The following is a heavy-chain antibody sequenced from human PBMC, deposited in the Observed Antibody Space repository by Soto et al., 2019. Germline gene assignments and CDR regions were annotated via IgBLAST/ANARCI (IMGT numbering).Heavy chain of an antibody. Sequence: STPLSLTCTFSGGSVSSGSYYWSWIRQPPGKGLEWIGYIYYSGSTNYNPSLKSRVTISVDTSKNQFSLKLSSVTAADTAVYYCARDLDGYLYWGQGTLVTVSS. D-gene: IGHD5-12*01. V-gene: IGHV4-61*01. CDR3: ARDLDGYLY. CDR1: GGSVSSGSYY. J-gene: IGHJ4*02. CDR2: IYYSGST.